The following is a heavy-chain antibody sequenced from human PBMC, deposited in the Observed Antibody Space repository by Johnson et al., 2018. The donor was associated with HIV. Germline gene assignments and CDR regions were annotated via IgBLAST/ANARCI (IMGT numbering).Heavy chain of an antibody. CDR2: ISGSGGST. V-gene: IGHV3-23*04. D-gene: IGHD2-2*01. CDR3: ARPRIAVLPAGAFDI. Sequence: DVQLVESGGGVVRPGGSLRLSCAASGFTFDDYGMSWVRQAPGKGLEWVSAISGSGGSTYYADSVKGRLPISRDNSKNTLYLQMNSLRAEDTAVYYCARPRIAVLPAGAFDIWGPGTMVTVSS. CDR1: GFTFDDYG. J-gene: IGHJ3*02.